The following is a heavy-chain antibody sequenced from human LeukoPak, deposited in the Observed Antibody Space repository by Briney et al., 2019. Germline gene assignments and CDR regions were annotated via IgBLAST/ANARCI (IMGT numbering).Heavy chain of an antibody. CDR2: MNPNSGNT. J-gene: IGHJ5*02. D-gene: IGHD3-3*01. CDR3: ARGSTVPRTYYDFWSGYYHWFDP. V-gene: IGHV1-8*01. CDR1: GYTFTSYD. Sequence: ASVKVSCKASGYTFTSYDINWVRQATGQGLEWMGWMNPNSGNTGYAQKFQGRVTMTRNTSISTAYMELSSLRSEGTAVYYCARGSTVPRTYYDFWSGYYHWFDPWGQGTLVTVSS.